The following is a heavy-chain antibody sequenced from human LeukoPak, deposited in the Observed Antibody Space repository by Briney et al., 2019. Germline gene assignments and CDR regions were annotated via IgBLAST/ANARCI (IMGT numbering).Heavy chain of an antibody. V-gene: IGHV3-13*01. CDR2: IGTAGDT. CDR3: VRGNYYDSSGYFTFDAFDI. Sequence: GGSLRLSCAASGFTFSSYDMHWVRQATGKGLEWVSAIGTAGDTYYPGSVKGRFTISRENAKNSLYLQMNSLRAGDTAVYYCVRGNYYDSSGYFTFDAFDIWGQGTMVTVSS. J-gene: IGHJ3*02. CDR1: GFTFSSYD. D-gene: IGHD3-22*01.